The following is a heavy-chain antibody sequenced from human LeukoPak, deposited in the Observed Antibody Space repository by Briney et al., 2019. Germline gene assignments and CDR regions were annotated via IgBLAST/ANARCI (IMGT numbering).Heavy chain of an antibody. V-gene: IGHV4-59*01. CDR3: AREWNYDSSGYALDI. CDR1: GGSISSYY. Sequence: SETLSLTCTVPGGSISSYYWSWIRQPPGKGLEWIGCIYYTGSTNYNPFLKSRVTISVDTSKNQFSLKLSSVTAADTAVYYCAREWNYDSSGYALDIWGQGTMVTVSS. CDR2: IYYTGST. J-gene: IGHJ3*02. D-gene: IGHD3-22*01.